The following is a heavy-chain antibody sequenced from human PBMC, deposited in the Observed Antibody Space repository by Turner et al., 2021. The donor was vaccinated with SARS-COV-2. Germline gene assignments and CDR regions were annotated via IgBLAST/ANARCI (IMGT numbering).Heavy chain of an antibody. J-gene: IGHJ4*02. V-gene: IGHV1-69*01. D-gene: IGHD3-22*01. CDR3: ARGGLYYYDRSAYFNSHPDY. CDR1: GGTFSTYA. Sequence: QVQLVQSGTEVKKPGSSVKVSCKASGGTFSTYAITWVRQAPGQGLEWMGGIIPIFGTANYAQKFQGRVTITADESTSTAYMELSSLRSEDTAVYYCARGGLYYYDRSAYFNSHPDYWGQGTLVTVSS. CDR2: IIPIFGTA.